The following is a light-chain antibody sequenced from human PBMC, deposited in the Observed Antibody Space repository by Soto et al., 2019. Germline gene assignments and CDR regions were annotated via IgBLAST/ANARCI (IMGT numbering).Light chain of an antibody. CDR2: GNN. CDR1: SSNIGADYD. J-gene: IGLJ1*01. Sequence: QSVLTQPPSVSAAPGQKVTISCSGSSSNIGADYDVHWYQQLPGTAPKLLIYGNNNRPSGVPDRFSGSKSGTSASLAITGLQAEDEADYYCQSYDSSLSAYVFGTGTKLTVL. V-gene: IGLV1-40*01. CDR3: QSYDSSLSAYV.